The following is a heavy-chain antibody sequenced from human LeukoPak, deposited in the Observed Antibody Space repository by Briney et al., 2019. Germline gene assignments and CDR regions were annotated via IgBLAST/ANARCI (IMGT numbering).Heavy chain of an antibody. CDR1: GGSISSTSYY. J-gene: IGHJ5*02. D-gene: IGHD3-10*01. Sequence: SETLSLTCTVSGGSISSTSYYWGWIRQPPGKGLEWIGNIYYSGSTYYNPSLKSRVTISVDTSKNRFSLKLSSVTAADTAVYYCARDLEPHYYGSGSYRFDWFDPWGQGTLVTVSS. CDR2: IYYSGST. V-gene: IGHV4-39*07. CDR3: ARDLEPHYYGSGSYRFDWFDP.